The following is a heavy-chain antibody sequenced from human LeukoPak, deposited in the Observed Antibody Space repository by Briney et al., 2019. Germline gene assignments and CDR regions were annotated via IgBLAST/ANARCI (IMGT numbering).Heavy chain of an antibody. CDR1: GFTFSSYS. D-gene: IGHD2-2*01. CDR3: ARDTGSTSSYGSDY. V-gene: IGHV3-48*01. Sequence: GGSLRLSCAASGFTFSSYSMNWVRQAPGKGLEWFSYISSSSSTIYYADSVKGRFTISRDNAKNSLYLQMNSLRAEDTAVYYCARDTGSTSSYGSDYWGQGTLVTVSS. CDR2: ISSSSSTI. J-gene: IGHJ4*02.